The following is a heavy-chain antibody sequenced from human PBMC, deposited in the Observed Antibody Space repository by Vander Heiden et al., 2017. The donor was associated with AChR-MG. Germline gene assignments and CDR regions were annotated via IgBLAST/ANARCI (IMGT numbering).Heavy chain of an antibody. J-gene: IGHJ6*02. V-gene: IGHV4-59*01. Sequence: QVQLQESAPGLVKPSETLSLTCTLSGGSISSYYWSWIRQPPGKGLDWIGYIYYSGSTNYNPSLKSRVTISVDTSKNQFSLKLSSVTAADTAVYYCARERPRYYYGMDVWGQGTTVTVSS. CDR3: ARERPRYYYGMDV. CDR1: GGSISSYY. CDR2: IYYSGST.